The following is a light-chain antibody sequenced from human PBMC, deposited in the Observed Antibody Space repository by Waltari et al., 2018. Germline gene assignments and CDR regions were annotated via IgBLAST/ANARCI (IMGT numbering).Light chain of an antibody. CDR1: SSDVGDY. J-gene: IGLJ2*01. CDR2: EVT. CDR3: SSYAGSNNLV. Sequence: QSALTQPPSASGSPGQSVTISCTAPSSDVGDYFSWHQQHPGKAPKLMISEVTKRPSGVPDRFSGSKSGNTASLTVSGLQAEDEADYYCSSYAGSNNLVFGGGTKLTVL. V-gene: IGLV2-8*01.